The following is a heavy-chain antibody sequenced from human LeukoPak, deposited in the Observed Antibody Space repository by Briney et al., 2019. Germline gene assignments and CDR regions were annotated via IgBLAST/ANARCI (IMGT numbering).Heavy chain of an antibody. CDR1: GFTVSSNY. V-gene: IGHV3-7*01. J-gene: IGHJ4*02. Sequence: PGGSLRLSCAASGFTVSSNYMSWVRQAPGKGLEWVASIKPDGGEKFYVDSAKGRFTISRDNARNSLDLQMNSLRGEDTAVYYCARVFNTVGFDYWGQGILVTVSS. CDR3: ARVFNTVGFDY. CDR2: IKPDGGEK. D-gene: IGHD4-23*01.